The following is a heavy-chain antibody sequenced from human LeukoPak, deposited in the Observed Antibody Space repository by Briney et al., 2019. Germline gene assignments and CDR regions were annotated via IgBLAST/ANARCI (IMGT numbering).Heavy chain of an antibody. V-gene: IGHV3-7*03. D-gene: IGHD3-10*01. CDR1: GFTFSSYW. J-gene: IGHJ5*02. CDR3: ARVTIMVRGVIITSWFDP. CDR2: IKQDGSEK. Sequence: GGSLRLSCAASGFTFSSYWMSWVRQAPGKGLEWVANIKQDGSEKYYVDSVKGRFTISRDNAKNSLYLQMNSLRAEDTAAYYCARVTIMVRGVIITSWFDPWGQGTLVTVSS.